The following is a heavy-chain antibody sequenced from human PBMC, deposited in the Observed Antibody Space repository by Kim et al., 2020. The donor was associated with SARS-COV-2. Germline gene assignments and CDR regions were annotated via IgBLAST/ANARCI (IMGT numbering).Heavy chain of an antibody. CDR3: AKDRSFSDEQDTDY. Sequence: GGSLRLSCAASGFTFSSYGMHWVRQAPGKGLEWVAVISYDGSNKYYADSVKGRFTISRDNSKNTLYLQMNSLRAEDTAVYYCAKDRSFSDEQDTDYWGQG. V-gene: IGHV3-30*18. CDR2: ISYDGSNK. D-gene: IGHD5-18*01. J-gene: IGHJ4*02. CDR1: GFTFSSYG.